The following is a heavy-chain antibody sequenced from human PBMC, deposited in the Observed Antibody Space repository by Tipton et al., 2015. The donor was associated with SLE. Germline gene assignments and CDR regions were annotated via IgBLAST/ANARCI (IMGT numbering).Heavy chain of an antibody. Sequence: TLSLTCTVSGGSISSSSYYWGWIRQPPGKGLEWIGSIYYSGSTYYNPSLKSRVTISVDTSKNQFSLKLSSVTAADTAVYYCASPGSSAPGPYFQHWGQGTLVTVSS. CDR3: ASPGSSAPGPYFQH. V-gene: IGHV4-39*07. CDR2: IYYSGST. J-gene: IGHJ1*01. D-gene: IGHD6-25*01. CDR1: GGSISSSSYY.